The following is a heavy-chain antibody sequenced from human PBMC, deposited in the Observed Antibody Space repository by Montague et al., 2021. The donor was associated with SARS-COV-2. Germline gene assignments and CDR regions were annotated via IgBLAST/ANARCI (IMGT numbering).Heavy chain of an antibody. J-gene: IGHJ3*02. CDR2: IRGSGCST. Sequence: SLRLSCAASGFTFSSYAMIWVRQAPGKGLEWVSAIRGSGCSTYYADSMKGRFTISRDNAKNSLYLQMNSLRAEDTALYYFAKVMREDYYDSSGYSDAFDIWGQGTMVTVSS. V-gene: IGHV3-23*01. D-gene: IGHD3-22*01. CDR1: GFTFSSYA. CDR3: AKVMREDYYDSSGYSDAFDI.